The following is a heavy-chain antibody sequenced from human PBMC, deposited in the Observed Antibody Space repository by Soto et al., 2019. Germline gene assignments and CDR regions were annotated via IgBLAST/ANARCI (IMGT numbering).Heavy chain of an antibody. V-gene: IGHV3-23*01. D-gene: IGHD6-13*01. CDR3: ATRIAAAVGIEYFQH. CDR2: ISNSGGST. Sequence: EVQLLESGGGLVQPGGSLRLSCAASGFTFSSYAMSWVRQAPGKGLEWVSSISNSGGSTHYADSVKGRFTISRDNSKNTLYLQMNNLGAEDTAVYYCATRIAAAVGIEYFQHWGQGTLVTVSS. CDR1: GFTFSSYA. J-gene: IGHJ1*01.